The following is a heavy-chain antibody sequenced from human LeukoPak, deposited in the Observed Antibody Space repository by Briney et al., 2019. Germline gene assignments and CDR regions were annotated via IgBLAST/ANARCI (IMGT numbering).Heavy chain of an antibody. CDR1: GYTFTSYD. Sequence: GASVKVSCKASGYTFTSYDINWVRQATGQGLEWMGWMNPNSGNTGYAQKFQGRVTMTRNTSISTACMELSSLRSEDTAVYYCATGYDDSSGYGYNWFDPWGQGTLVTVSS. D-gene: IGHD3-22*01. J-gene: IGHJ5*02. CDR2: MNPNSGNT. V-gene: IGHV1-8*01. CDR3: ATGYDDSSGYGYNWFDP.